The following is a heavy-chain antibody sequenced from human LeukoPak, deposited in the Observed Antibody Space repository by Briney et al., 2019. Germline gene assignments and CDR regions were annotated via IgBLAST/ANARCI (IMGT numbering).Heavy chain of an antibody. CDR1: GYTLTELS. V-gene: IGHV1-24*01. D-gene: IGHD1-7*01. CDR3: ATDKVRELVFWSAFDI. Sequence: ASVKVSCKVSGYTLTELSMHWVRQAPGKGLEWMGGFDPEDGETIYAQKFQDRVTMTEDTSTDTAYMELSSLRSEDTAVYYCATDKVRELVFWSAFDIWGQGTMVTVSS. J-gene: IGHJ3*02. CDR2: FDPEDGET.